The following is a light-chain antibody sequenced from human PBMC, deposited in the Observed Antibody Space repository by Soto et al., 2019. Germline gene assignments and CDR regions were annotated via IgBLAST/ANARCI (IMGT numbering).Light chain of an antibody. CDR3: QEYNSAPLT. Sequence: DIQMTQSPSSLSASVGDRVTITCRARQGISNYLAWFQQKPGKVPKLLIYAASTLRSGVPSRFSGSGSATDFTPTIGSQQPEDVATYYCQEYNSAPLTFGGGTKVEIK. CDR1: QGISNY. V-gene: IGKV1-27*01. CDR2: AAS. J-gene: IGKJ4*01.